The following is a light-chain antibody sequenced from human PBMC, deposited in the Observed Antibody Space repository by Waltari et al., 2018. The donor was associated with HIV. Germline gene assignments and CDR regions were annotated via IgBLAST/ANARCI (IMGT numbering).Light chain of an antibody. J-gene: IGLJ3*02. Sequence: QSILAQPPSASGTPGQMVSISCPGGRANLGTKTVSWYQQLPGAAPQLVMYSNNQRPSGVPERFSGSKSGTSASLAISGLQSEDEADYYCAAWDDSLNGWVFGGGTKLTVL. CDR2: SNN. V-gene: IGLV1-44*01. CDR1: RANLGTKT. CDR3: AAWDDSLNGWV.